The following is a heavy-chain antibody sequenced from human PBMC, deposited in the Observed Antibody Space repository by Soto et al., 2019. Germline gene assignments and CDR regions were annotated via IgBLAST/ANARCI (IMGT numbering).Heavy chain of an antibody. CDR2: INPSGGST. D-gene: IGHD2-2*01. CDR1: GYTFTSYY. V-gene: IGHV1-46*01. Sequence: ASVKVSCKASGYTFTSYYMHWARQAPGQGLEWMGIINPSGGSTSYAQKFQGRVTMTRDTSTSTVYMELSSLRSEDTAVYYCARGDIVVVPAAYNWFDPWGQGTLVTVSS. J-gene: IGHJ5*02. CDR3: ARGDIVVVPAAYNWFDP.